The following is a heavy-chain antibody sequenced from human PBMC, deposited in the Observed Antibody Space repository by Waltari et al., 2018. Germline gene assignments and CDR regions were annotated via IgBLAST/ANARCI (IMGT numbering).Heavy chain of an antibody. CDR3: ARQGWGASVADD. CDR1: GFSLSTSGQR. Sequence: QVTLKESGPALVRPTQTLTLTCTFSGFSLSTSGQRVSWIRQPPGKAPEWLARVDWDDKKLYSTSLKPRLTSSKDTSKNRVVLTMTNMDPVDTATYYCARQGWGASVADDWGQGTLVTVSS. CDR2: VDWDDKK. V-gene: IGHV2-70*04. D-gene: IGHD2-15*01. J-gene: IGHJ4*02.